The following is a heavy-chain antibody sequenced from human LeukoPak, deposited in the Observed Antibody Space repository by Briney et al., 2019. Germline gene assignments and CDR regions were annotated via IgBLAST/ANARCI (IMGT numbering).Heavy chain of an antibody. V-gene: IGHV6-1*01. CDR1: GDSVSSNIVA. Sequence: SQTLSLTFVISGDSVSSNIVAWNWTTPTPSRGLEWRGRTYYRSKWYFNYAPSVKTRITINPDTSKNQFSLQLNSVTPEDTAVYYCARDREGESLITVDVWGQGTTVIVFS. CDR3: ARDREGESLITVDV. D-gene: IGHD1-20*01. J-gene: IGHJ6*02. CDR2: TYYRSKWYF.